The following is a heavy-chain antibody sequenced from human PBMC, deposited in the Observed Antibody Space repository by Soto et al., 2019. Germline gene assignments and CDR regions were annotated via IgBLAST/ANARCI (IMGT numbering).Heavy chain of an antibody. V-gene: IGHV4-59*01. J-gene: IGHJ6*02. CDR1: GGSISSYY. Sequence: SETLSLTCTVSGGSISSYYWSWIRQPPGKGLEWIGYIYYSGSTNYNPSLKSRVTISVDTSKNQFSLKLSSVTAADTAVYYCARLSGPRYYYYGMDVWGQGTTVTVSS. CDR2: IYYSGST. CDR3: ARLSGPRYYYYGMDV. D-gene: IGHD6-19*01.